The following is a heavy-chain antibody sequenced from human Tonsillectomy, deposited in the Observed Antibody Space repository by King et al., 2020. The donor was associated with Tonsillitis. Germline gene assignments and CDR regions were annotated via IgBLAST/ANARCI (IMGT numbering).Heavy chain of an antibody. J-gene: IGHJ5*02. CDR3: AHSKLLWFGELLLYYPGGFDP. D-gene: IGHD3-10*01. Sequence: TLKESGPTLVKPTQTLTLTCTFSGFSLSTSGVGVGWIRQPPGKALEWLALIYWNDDKRYSPSLKSRLTITKDTSKNQVVLTMTNMDPVDTATYYCAHSKLLWFGELLLYYPGGFDPWGQGTLVTVSS. CDR2: IYWNDDK. CDR1: GFSLSTSGVG. V-gene: IGHV2-5*01.